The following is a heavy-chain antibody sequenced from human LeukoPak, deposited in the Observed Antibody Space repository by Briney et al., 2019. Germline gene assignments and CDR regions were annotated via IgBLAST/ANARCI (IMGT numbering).Heavy chain of an antibody. CDR1: GYTFTIYD. CDR3: ASGNLHDFWSSYPLEGFDV. J-gene: IGHJ3*01. Sequence: ASVKVSCKASGYTFTIYDIHWVRQATGQGLEWMGWMNPNSGDTRYAQKFQGRVTMTRNTSLTTAYMELSSLRSDDTAVYYCASGNLHDFWSSYPLEGFDVWGHGTVVTVSS. CDR2: MNPNSGDT. D-gene: IGHD3-3*01. V-gene: IGHV1-8*01.